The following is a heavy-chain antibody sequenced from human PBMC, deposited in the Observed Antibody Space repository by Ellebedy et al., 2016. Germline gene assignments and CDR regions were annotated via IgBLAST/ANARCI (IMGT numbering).Heavy chain of an antibody. CDR2: IYHSGTT. V-gene: IGHV4-38-2*01. J-gene: IGHJ4*02. Sequence: ESLKISCVVSGFTFTNYAMNWIRQPPGKGLEWIGNIYHSGTTYYNPSLKSRVTISVDTSKNQFSLKLNSVTAADTAVYYCARVGHYSGKEYFDYWGQGTLVPVSS. CDR3: ARVGHYSGKEYFDY. CDR1: GFTFTNYA. D-gene: IGHD4-23*01.